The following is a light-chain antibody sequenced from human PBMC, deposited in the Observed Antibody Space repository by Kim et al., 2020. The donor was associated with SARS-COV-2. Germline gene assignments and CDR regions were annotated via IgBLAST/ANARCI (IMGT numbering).Light chain of an antibody. CDR1: QSMSHS. J-gene: IGKJ4*01. CDR3: QQYSVWPLT. Sequence: IVMTQSPATLSVSPGERATLSCRASQSMSHSLAWYQQKPGQAPRLLIYDASTRATGIPARFSGSGSGTDFSLTISSLQSEDFAVYFCQQYSVWPLTFGGGTKVDFK. V-gene: IGKV3-15*01. CDR2: DAS.